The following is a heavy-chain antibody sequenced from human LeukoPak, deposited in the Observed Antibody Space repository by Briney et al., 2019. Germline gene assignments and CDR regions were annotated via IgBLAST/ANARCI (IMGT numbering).Heavy chain of an antibody. CDR3: ARDTGHGYNIDY. J-gene: IGHJ4*02. D-gene: IGHD5-24*01. V-gene: IGHV4-61*02. CDR2: IYTSGST. CDR1: GGSISSGSYY. Sequence: SETLSLTCTVSGGSISSGSYYWSWIRQPAGKGLEWIGRIYTSGSTNYNPSLKSRVTISVDTSKNQFSLKLSSVTAADTAVYYCARDTGHGYNIDYWGQGTLVTVSS.